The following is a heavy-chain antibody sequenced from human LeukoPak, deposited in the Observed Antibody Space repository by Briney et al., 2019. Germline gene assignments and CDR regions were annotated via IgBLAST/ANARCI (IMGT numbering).Heavy chain of an antibody. D-gene: IGHD3-16*01. CDR2: IYYSGNT. V-gene: IGHV4-59*08. CDR1: GGSISSFY. J-gene: IGHJ4*02. Sequence: SETLSLTCTVSGGSISSFYWTWIRQPPGKGLEWIGNIYYSGNTNYDPSLKSRVTISLDTSKNQFSLKLSSVTAADTAVYYCARHFWGSYYFDYWGQGTLVTVSS. CDR3: ARHFWGSYYFDY.